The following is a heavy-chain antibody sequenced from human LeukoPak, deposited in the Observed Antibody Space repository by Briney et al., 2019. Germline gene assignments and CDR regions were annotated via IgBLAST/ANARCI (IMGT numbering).Heavy chain of an antibody. V-gene: IGHV3-7*03. D-gene: IGHD2-2*01. J-gene: IGHJ4*02. CDR3: ARGLRYCSSTSCYAGSPFDY. CDR2: IKQDGSDI. Sequence: GGSLRLSCAASGFTFSTYWMSWVRQAPGKGLEWVANIKQDGSDIYYVDSVKGRFTISRDNPKNSLYLQINSLRAEDTAVYYCARGLRYCSSTSCYAGSPFDYWGQGTLVTVSS. CDR1: GFTFSTYW.